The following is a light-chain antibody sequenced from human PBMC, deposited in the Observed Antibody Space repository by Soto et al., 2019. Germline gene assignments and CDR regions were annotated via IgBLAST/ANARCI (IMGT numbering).Light chain of an antibody. V-gene: IGKV1-5*03. J-gene: IGKJ1*01. CDR1: QSINKW. Sequence: DILLTQSPSTLSASVGDRVTISCRDSQSINKWLAWYQHKPGKAPNLLIYEVSTLHSGVPSRFSGSGSGTAFTLTISSLRPDDFATYYCQHYSGDRATFGQGTKVEI. CDR2: EVS. CDR3: QHYSGDRAT.